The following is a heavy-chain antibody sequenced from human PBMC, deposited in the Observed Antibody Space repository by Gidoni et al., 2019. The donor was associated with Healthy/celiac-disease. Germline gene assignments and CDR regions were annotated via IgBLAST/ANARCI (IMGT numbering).Heavy chain of an antibody. CDR2: IIPILGIA. CDR1: GGTFSSYT. Sequence: QVQLVQSGAEVKKPGSSVKVSCKASGGTFSSYTISWVRQAPGQGLEWMGRIIPILGIANYAQKFQGRVTITADKSTSTAYMELSSLRSEDTAVYYCARVRGLGSDTRSEIDYWGQGTLVTVSS. D-gene: IGHD3-10*01. J-gene: IGHJ4*02. CDR3: ARVRGLGSDTRSEIDY. V-gene: IGHV1-69*02.